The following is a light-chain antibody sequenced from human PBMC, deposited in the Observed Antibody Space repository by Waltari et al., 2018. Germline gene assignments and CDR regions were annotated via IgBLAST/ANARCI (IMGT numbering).Light chain of an antibody. CDR3: CSYAGSYTHVV. CDR2: DVT. J-gene: IGLJ2*01. Sequence: QSARTQPRTVSGSPVQPATISCTGTSSDVGGYDYVAWYQHHPGKAPKRMICDVTKPPSGVPDRFSGSKSGNTASLTISGLQAEDEADYYCCSYAGSYTHVVFGGGTKLTVL. V-gene: IGLV2-11*01. CDR1: SSDVGGYDY.